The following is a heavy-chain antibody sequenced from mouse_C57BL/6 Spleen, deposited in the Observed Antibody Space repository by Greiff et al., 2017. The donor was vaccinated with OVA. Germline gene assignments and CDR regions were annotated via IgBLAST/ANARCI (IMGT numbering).Heavy chain of an antibody. CDR2: IDPSDSYT. Sequence: QVQLQQPGAELVKPGASVKLSCKASGYTFTSYWMQWVKQRPGQGLEWIGEIDPSDSYTNSNQKFKGKATLTVDTSSSTAYMQLSSLTSEDSAVYYCARRGYYGSSWFAYWGQGTLVTVSA. CDR1: GYTFTSYW. D-gene: IGHD1-1*01. V-gene: IGHV1-50*01. J-gene: IGHJ3*01. CDR3: ARRGYYGSSWFAY.